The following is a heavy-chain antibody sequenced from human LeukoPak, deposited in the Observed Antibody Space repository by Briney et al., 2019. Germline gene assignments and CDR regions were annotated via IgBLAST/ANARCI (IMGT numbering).Heavy chain of an antibody. CDR1: GFTFSSYG. Sequence: PGRSLRLSCAASGFTFSSYGMHWVRQAPGKGLEWVAVVWDDGSSQNYADSVKGRFAISRDNSKNMLYLQMNSLRAEDTAVYYCAKDQWNPDYWGQGTLVSVS. J-gene: IGHJ4*02. CDR3: AKDQWNPDY. D-gene: IGHD6-19*01. V-gene: IGHV3-33*06. CDR2: VWDDGSSQ.